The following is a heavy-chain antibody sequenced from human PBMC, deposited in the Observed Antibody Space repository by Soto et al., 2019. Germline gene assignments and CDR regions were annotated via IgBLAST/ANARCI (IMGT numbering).Heavy chain of an antibody. V-gene: IGHV1-69*13. CDR1: GGTFSSYA. J-gene: IGHJ6*02. D-gene: IGHD2-2*01. Sequence: SVKVSCKASGGTFSSYAISWVRQAPGQGLEWMGGIIPIFGTANYAQKFQGRVTITADESTSTAYMELSSLRSEDTAVYYCARDKEYQLLGKCSDYYYYCMDVWGQGTTVTVSS. CDR3: ARDKEYQLLGKCSDYYYYCMDV. CDR2: IIPIFGTA.